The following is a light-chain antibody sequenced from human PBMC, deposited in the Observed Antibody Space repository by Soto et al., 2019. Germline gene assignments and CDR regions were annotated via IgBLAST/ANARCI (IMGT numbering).Light chain of an antibody. CDR3: HQYGTSPRT. V-gene: IGKV3-20*01. Sequence: PGERATLSCRASQSLRSGDLACYQQIPGQAPGRLIYGASSRATGIPDGFSGSGSGTDFNLTVSRLAPEDFAVYYCHQYGTSPRTFGQGTTVEIK. J-gene: IGKJ1*01. CDR2: GAS. CDR1: QSLRSGD.